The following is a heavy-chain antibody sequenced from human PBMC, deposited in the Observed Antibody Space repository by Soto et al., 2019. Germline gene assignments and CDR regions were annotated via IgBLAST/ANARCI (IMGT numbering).Heavy chain of an antibody. CDR3: ASVPYCSSTSCYSFDP. Sequence: QLQLQESGPGLVKPSETLSLTCTVSGGSISSSSYYWGWIRQPPGKGLEWIGSIYYSGSTSYTPSLKSGVTISVDTSKNQLPLKLSSVTAADTAVYYCASVPYCSSTSCYSFDPWGQGTLVTVSS. CDR1: GGSISSSSYY. CDR2: IYYSGST. D-gene: IGHD2-2*01. V-gene: IGHV4-39*01. J-gene: IGHJ5*02.